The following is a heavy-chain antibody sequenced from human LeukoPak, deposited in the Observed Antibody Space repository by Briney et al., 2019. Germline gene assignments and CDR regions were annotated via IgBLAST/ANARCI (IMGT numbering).Heavy chain of an antibody. J-gene: IGHJ4*02. V-gene: IGHV3-9*01. Sequence: GGSLRLSCAASGFTFDDYAMHWVRQAPGKGLEWVSGISWNSGSIGYADSGKGRFTISRDNSKNTLYLQMNSLRAEDTAVYYCARSAPRYCSGGSCPYYFDYWGQGTLVTVSS. CDR2: ISWNSGSI. CDR1: GFTFDDYA. CDR3: ARSAPRYCSGGSCPYYFDY. D-gene: IGHD2-15*01.